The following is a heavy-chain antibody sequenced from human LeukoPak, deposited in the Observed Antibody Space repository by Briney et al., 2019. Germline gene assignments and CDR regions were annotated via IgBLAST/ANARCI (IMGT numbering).Heavy chain of an antibody. CDR1: GGSFSGYY. CDR3: ARAHRSSWYGFGF. D-gene: IGHD6-13*01. J-gene: IGHJ4*02. Sequence: PSETLSLTCAVYGGSFSGYYWSWIRQAPGKGLEWVSSISSSSSYIYYADSVKGRFTISRDNAKNALYLQMNSLRAEDTAVYYCARAHRSSWYGFGFWGQGTLVTVSS. V-gene: IGHV3-21*01. CDR2: ISSSSSYI.